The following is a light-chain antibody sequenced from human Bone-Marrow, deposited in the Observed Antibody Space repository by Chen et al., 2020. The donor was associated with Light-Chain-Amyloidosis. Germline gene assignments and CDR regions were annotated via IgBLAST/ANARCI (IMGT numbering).Light chain of an antibody. CDR1: NIGSTS. J-gene: IGLJ3*02. CDR3: KVWDRSSDSTM. CDR2: DDS. V-gene: IGLV3-21*02. Sequence: SYVLTQPSSVSVAPGQTATIACGGNNIGSTSVHWYQQTPGQAPLLVVYDDSDRPSGIPGRLSGANYGRTATLTISRGEGGHEAGYYDKVWDRSSDSTMFRGGSQLTVL.